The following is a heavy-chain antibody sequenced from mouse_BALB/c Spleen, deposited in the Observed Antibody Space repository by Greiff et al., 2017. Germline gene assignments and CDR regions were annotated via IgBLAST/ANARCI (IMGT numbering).Heavy chain of an antibody. CDR1: GFTFSDYY. CDR3: ARGVSYFDY. CDR2: ISDGGSYT. Sequence: EVQVVESGGGLVKPGGSLKLSCAASGFTFSDYYMYWVRQTPEKRLEWVATISDGGSYTYYPDSVKGRFTISRDNAKNNLYLQMSSLKSEDTAMYYCARGVSYFDYWGQGTTLTVSS. J-gene: IGHJ2*01. V-gene: IGHV5-4*02.